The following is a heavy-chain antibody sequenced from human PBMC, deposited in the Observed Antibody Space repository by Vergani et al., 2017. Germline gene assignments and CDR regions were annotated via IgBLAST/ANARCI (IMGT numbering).Heavy chain of an antibody. J-gene: IGHJ4*02. D-gene: IGHD5-12*01. CDR2: LSASDRRT. CDR3: ARDPGGSGYDRGDYFDY. Sequence: EVQLLESGGDLVQPGGSLRLSCAASGFTFIMHAMSWVRQAPGKGLEWVSTLSASDRRTHYADSVKGRFTISRDNAKNSLYLQMNSLRAEDTAVYYCARDPGGSGYDRGDYFDYWGQGTLVTVSS. CDR1: GFTFIMHA. V-gene: IGHV3-23*01.